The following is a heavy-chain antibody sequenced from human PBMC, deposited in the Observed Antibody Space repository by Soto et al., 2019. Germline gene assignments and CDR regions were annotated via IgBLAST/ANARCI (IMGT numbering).Heavy chain of an antibody. Sequence: ASDQVPCQASRWTFPSYLISWVRQAPGQGREWMGWISAYNGNTNYAQKLQGRVTMTTDTSTRTAYMELRSLGSDDTAVYYCARGLARRVGYYYYYYGMDVWGQGTTVTVSS. D-gene: IGHD2-2*03. V-gene: IGHV1-18*01. CDR1: RWTFPSYL. CDR3: ARGLARRVGYYYYYYGMDV. J-gene: IGHJ6*02. CDR2: ISAYNGNT.